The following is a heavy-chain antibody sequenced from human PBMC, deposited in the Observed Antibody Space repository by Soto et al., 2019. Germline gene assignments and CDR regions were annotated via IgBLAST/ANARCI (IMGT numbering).Heavy chain of an antibody. V-gene: IGHV1-2*04. CDR3: ARAGSYSHSAFDI. J-gene: IGHJ3*02. CDR1: GYTFTNYA. D-gene: IGHD1-26*01. Sequence: ASVKVSCKASGYTFTNYAVHWVRQAPGQRLEWMGWINPNSGGTNYAQKFQGWVTMTRDTSISTAYMELSRLRSDDTAVYYCARAGSYSHSAFDIWGQGTMVTVSS. CDR2: INPNSGGT.